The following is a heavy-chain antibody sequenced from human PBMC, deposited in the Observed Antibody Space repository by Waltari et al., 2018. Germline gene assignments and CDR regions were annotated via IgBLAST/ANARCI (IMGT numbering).Heavy chain of an antibody. V-gene: IGHV4-34*01. D-gene: IGHD3-3*01. CDR2: INHSGST. J-gene: IGHJ5*02. CDR1: GGSFSGYY. Sequence: QVQLQQWGAGLLKPSETLSLTCAVYGGSFSGYYWSWIRQPPGKGLEWIGEINHSGSTNYTPSLKSRVTISVDTSKNQFSLKLSSVTAADTAVYYCARSLYYDFWSGYNWFDPWGQGTLVTISS. CDR3: ARSLYYDFWSGYNWFDP.